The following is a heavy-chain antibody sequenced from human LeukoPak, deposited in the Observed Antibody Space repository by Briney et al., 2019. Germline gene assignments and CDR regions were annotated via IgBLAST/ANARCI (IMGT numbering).Heavy chain of an antibody. Sequence: SGTLSLTCAVSGGSISSSYWWSWVRQPPGKGLEWIGEIYHSGSTNYNPSLRSRVTISVDKSKNQFSLKLSSVTAADTAVYYCGRISRGGIAMVRGVPGGDYWGQGTLVTVSS. D-gene: IGHD3-10*01. CDR1: GGSISSSYW. CDR3: GRISRGGIAMVRGVPGGDY. J-gene: IGHJ4*02. V-gene: IGHV4-4*02. CDR2: IYHSGST.